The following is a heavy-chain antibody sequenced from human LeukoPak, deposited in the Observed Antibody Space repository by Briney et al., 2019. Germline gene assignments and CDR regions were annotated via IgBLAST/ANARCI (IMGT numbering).Heavy chain of an antibody. CDR3: ARSAGTGYYYYGMDV. CDR2: IWYDGSNK. V-gene: IGHV3-33*01. CDR1: GFTFSSYG. Sequence: GGSLRLSCAASGFTFSSYGMHWVRQAPGKGLEWVAVIWYDGSNKYYADSVKGRFTISRDNSKNTLYLQMNSLRAGDTAVYYCARSAGTGYYYYGMDVWGQRTTVTVSS. D-gene: IGHD6-13*01. J-gene: IGHJ6*02.